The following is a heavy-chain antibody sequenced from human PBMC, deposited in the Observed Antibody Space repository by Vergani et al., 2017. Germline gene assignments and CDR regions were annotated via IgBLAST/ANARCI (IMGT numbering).Heavy chain of an antibody. CDR2: IVVGRGNT. D-gene: IGHD3-10*01. J-gene: IGHJ6*02. Sequence: QMQLVQSGPEVKKPGTSVKVSCKASGFTFTSSAMQWVRQARGQRLAWIGWIVVGRGNTNYAQKFQERVTITRDMSTSTAYMELSSLRSEDPAVYYCAALSPFLGSGHTPSLWAYMDVWDQGTTVTVSS. CDR1: GFTFTSSA. V-gene: IGHV1-58*02. CDR3: AALSPFLGSGHTPSLWAYMDV.